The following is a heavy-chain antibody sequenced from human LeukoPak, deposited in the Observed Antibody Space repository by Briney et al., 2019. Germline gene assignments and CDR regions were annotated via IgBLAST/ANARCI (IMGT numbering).Heavy chain of an antibody. D-gene: IGHD3-10*01. CDR3: ARSTMVRGVMDYFDY. V-gene: IGHV4-39*07. CDR1: GGSISSSSYY. CDR2: IYYSGST. J-gene: IGHJ4*02. Sequence: PSETLSLTCTVSGGSISSSSYYWGWIRQPTGKGLEWIGSIYYSGSTIYNPSLKSRVTISVDTSKNQFSLKLSSVTAADTAVYYCARSTMVRGVMDYFDYWGQGTLVTVSS.